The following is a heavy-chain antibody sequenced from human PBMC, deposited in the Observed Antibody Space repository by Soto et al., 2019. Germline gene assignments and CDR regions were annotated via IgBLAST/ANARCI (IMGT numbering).Heavy chain of an antibody. D-gene: IGHD4-4*01. J-gene: IGHJ6*02. CDR3: ARESKDYYGMDV. Sequence: EVQLVESGGGLVQPGGSLRLSCAASGFTFSIYTMNWVRQAPGKGLEWVSYISSSSSTIYYADSVRGRFTISRDNAKNSLYLQMNSLRDEDTAVYYCARESKDYYGMDVWGLGTTVTVSS. CDR1: GFTFSIYT. CDR2: ISSSSSTI. V-gene: IGHV3-48*02.